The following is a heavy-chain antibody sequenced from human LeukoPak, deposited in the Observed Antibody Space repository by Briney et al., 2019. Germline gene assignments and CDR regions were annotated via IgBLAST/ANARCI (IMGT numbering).Heavy chain of an antibody. CDR2: IYHTGST. Sequence: SETLSLTCSVTSYSISSGYYWVWIRQPPGEGLEWIGTIYHTGSTSYNPSLSSRVTMSVEASKNQFSLKLSSLTAADTAVYYCARDVGSAFDYWGQGLLVTVSS. CDR1: SYSISSGYY. V-gene: IGHV4-38-2*02. CDR3: ARDVGSAFDY. J-gene: IGHJ4*02. D-gene: IGHD1-26*01.